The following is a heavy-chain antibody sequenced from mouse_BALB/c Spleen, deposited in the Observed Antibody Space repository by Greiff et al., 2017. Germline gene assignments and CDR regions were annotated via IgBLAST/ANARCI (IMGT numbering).Heavy chain of an antibody. CDR1: GFTFSSYA. CDR2: ISSGGSYT. CDR3: ARVYDSYAMDY. Sequence: EVQRVESGGGLVKPGGSLKLSCAASGFTFSSYAMSWVRQSPEKRLEWVAEISSGGSYTYYPDTVTGRFTISRDNAKNTLYLEMSSLRSEDTAMYYCARVYDSYAMDYWGQGTSVTVSS. D-gene: IGHD2-3*01. V-gene: IGHV5-9-4*01. J-gene: IGHJ4*01.